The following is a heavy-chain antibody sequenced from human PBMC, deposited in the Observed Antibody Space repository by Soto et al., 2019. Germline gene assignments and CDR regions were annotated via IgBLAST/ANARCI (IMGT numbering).Heavy chain of an antibody. J-gene: IGHJ4*02. CDR3: AREVATRLPPRY. D-gene: IGHD2-15*01. CDR1: GFTFSSYW. V-gene: IGHV3-74*01. CDR2: INSDGSGT. Sequence: EVQLVESGGGLVQPGGSLRLSCAASGFTFSSYWMHWVRQAPGKGLVWVSRINSDGSGTSYADSVKGRFTISRDNAKNTLFLQMNSLRAEDTAVYYCAREVATRLPPRYWGQGTLVTVSS.